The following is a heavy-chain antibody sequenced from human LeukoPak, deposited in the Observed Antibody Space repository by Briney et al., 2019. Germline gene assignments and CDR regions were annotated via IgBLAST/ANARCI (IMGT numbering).Heavy chain of an antibody. CDR1: GFTFSSYA. J-gene: IGHJ3*02. D-gene: IGHD1-26*01. CDR2: ISYDGSNK. Sequence: GGSLRLSCAASGFTFSSYAMHWVRQAPGKGLEWVAVISYDGSNKYYADSVKGRFTISRDNSKNTLYLQMNSLRAEDTAVYYCAKDSREIVKTTDDAFDIWGQGTMVTVSS. CDR3: AKDSREIVKTTDDAFDI. V-gene: IGHV3-30-3*01.